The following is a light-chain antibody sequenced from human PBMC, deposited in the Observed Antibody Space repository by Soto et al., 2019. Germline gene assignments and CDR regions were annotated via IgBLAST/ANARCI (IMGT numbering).Light chain of an antibody. Sequence: QSVLTQPASVSGSPGQSITISCTGTSSDIGGYNYVSWYQVRPGEAPRLIILGVTNRPSGVSPRFSGSKSGNTASLTSSGLQAEDEAEYYFNSYTTNYVRIFGSGTTLTVL. CDR1: SSDIGGYNY. V-gene: IGLV2-14*01. CDR3: NSYTTNYVRI. CDR2: GVT. J-gene: IGLJ1*01.